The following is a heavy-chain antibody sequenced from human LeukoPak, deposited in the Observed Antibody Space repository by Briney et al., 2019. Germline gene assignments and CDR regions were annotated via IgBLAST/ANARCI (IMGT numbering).Heavy chain of an antibody. Sequence: ETLSLTCAVYGGSFSGYYWSWIRQAPGKGLEWVGRIKSKIDGGTTDYAAPVKGRFTISGDDSKNTLYLQMNSLKTEDTAVYYCTTENVEMATIRDYWGQGTLVTVSS. D-gene: IGHD5-24*01. CDR2: IKSKIDGGTT. V-gene: IGHV3-15*05. J-gene: IGHJ4*02. CDR1: GGSFSGYY. CDR3: TTENVEMATIRDY.